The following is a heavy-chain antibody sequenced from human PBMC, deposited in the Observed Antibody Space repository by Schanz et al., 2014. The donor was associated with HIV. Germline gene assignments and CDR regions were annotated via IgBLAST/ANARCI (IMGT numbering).Heavy chain of an antibody. CDR2: VNHGGTT. J-gene: IGHJ4*01. Sequence: QVQLQQWGAGLLKPSETLSLTCAVYNESFSGFHWSLIRQPPGQGLEWIGEVNHGGTTNYSPSLKSRVTMSMDTSKNQFSLKLNSVTAADTAVYFCARGDFGGNSVDYWGHGNLVTVSA. D-gene: IGHD2-21*02. V-gene: IGHV4-34*01. CDR3: ARGDFGGNSVDY. CDR1: NESFSGFH.